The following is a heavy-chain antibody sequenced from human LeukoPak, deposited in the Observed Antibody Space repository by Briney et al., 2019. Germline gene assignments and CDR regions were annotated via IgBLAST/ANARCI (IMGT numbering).Heavy chain of an antibody. J-gene: IGHJ6*02. CDR2: IKQDGSEK. D-gene: IGHD3-10*01. CDR1: GFTFSSYW. CDR3: ARDLLLWFGELSYGMDV. V-gene: IGHV3-7*01. Sequence: GGSLRLSCAASGFTFSSYWMSWVRQVPGKGLEWVANIKQDGSEKYYVDSVKGRFTISRDNAKNSLYLQMNSLRAEDTAVYYCARDLLLWFGELSYGMDVWGQGTTVTVSS.